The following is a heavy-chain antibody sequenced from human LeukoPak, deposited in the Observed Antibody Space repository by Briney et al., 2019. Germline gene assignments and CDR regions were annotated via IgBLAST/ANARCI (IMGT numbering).Heavy chain of an antibody. Sequence: SETLSLTCTVSGGSISSSSYYWGWIRQPPGKGLEWIGSIYYSGSTYYNPSLKSRVTISVDTSKNQFSLKLSSVTAADTAVYYCARDHSPTLNYWGQGTLVTVSS. J-gene: IGHJ4*02. CDR2: IYYSGST. CDR3: ARDHSPTLNY. V-gene: IGHV4-39*07. CDR1: GGSISSSSYY. D-gene: IGHD1-26*01.